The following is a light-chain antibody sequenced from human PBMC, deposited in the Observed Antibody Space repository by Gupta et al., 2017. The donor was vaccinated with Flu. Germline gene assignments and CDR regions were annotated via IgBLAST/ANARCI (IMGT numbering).Light chain of an antibody. Sequence: GDALPNQYVYWFQQRPGQAPTLLIYKDTERPSGIPERFSGSSSGTTVTLTIRGVQAEDEADYYCQSADASSTYYVFGTGTKVTV. CDR2: KDT. CDR1: ALPNQY. J-gene: IGLJ1*01. V-gene: IGLV3-25*03. CDR3: QSADASSTYYV.